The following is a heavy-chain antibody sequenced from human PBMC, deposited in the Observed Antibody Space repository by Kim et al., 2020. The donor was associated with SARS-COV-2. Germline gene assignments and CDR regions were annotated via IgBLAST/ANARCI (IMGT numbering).Heavy chain of an antibody. CDR3: ARGRGYSGYDPPADY. Sequence: GGSLRLSCAASGFTFSSYGMHWVRQAPGKGLEWVAVIWYDGSNKYYADSVKGRFTISRDNSKNTLYLQMNSLRAEDTAVYYCARGRGYSGYDPPADYWGQGTLVTVSS. CDR2: IWYDGSNK. J-gene: IGHJ4*02. D-gene: IGHD5-12*01. V-gene: IGHV3-33*01. CDR1: GFTFSSYG.